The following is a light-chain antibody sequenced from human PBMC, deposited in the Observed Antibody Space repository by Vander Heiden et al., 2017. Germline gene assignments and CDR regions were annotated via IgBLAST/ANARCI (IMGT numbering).Light chain of an antibody. CDR2: AAS. J-gene: IGKJ4*02. CDR1: QDVGIW. V-gene: IGKV1D-16*01. Sequence: DIQMTQSPSSPSASVGDKVTHTFRLNQDVGIWLAWYQQKPEKAPKSLISAASTLQSGVPSRFSGSGSGTDFTLTISSLQPEDSATYYCQHYNSYPPTFGGGTKVEIK. CDR3: QHYNSYPPT.